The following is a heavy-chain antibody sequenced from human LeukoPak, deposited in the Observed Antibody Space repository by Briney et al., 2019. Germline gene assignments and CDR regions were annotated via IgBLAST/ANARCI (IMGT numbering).Heavy chain of an antibody. CDR2: IYYSGST. V-gene: IGHV4-39*02. CDR1: GGSISSSSYY. CDR3: AREGGVATTRFDP. J-gene: IGHJ5*02. D-gene: IGHD1-1*01. Sequence: PSETLSLTCTVSGGSISSSSYYWGWIRQPPGKGLEWIGSIYYSGSTYYNPSLKSRVTISVDTSKNQFSLKLSSVTAADTAVYYCAREGGVATTRFDPWGQGTLVTVSS.